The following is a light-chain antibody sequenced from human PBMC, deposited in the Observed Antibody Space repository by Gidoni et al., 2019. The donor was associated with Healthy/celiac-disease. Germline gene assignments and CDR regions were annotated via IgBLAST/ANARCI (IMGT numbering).Light chain of an antibody. CDR3: QQSYSTRCS. CDR2: AAS. Sequence: DIQMTQSPSSLSASVGDRVTITCRASQSISSYLNWYQQKPGKAPKLLIYAASSLQSGVPSRFSGSGSGTDFTLTISSLQPTDFATYYCQQSYSTRCSFGQGTKLEIK. J-gene: IGKJ2*04. CDR1: QSISSY. V-gene: IGKV1-39*01.